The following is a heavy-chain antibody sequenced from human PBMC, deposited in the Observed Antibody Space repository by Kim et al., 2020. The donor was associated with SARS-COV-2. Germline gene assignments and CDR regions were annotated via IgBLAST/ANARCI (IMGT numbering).Heavy chain of an antibody. CDR2: IRSTAYGGTT. D-gene: IGHD3-10*01. Sequence: GGSLRLSCTASGFTFGDYAMSWFRQAPGKGLEWVGFIRSTAYGGTTEYAASVKGRFTISRDDSKSIASLQMNSLKTEDTAVYYCTRPPHYYGSGSNWFDPWGQGTLVTVSS. CDR1: GFTFGDYA. V-gene: IGHV3-49*03. CDR3: TRPPHYYGSGSNWFDP. J-gene: IGHJ5*02.